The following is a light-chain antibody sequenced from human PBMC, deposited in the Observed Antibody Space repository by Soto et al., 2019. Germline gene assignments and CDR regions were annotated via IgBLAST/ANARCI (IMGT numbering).Light chain of an antibody. CDR3: TSKTSSTYVV. J-gene: IGLJ2*01. V-gene: IGLV2-14*01. Sequence: QSALTQPASVSGSPGQSITISCTGTSSDVGGYNYVSWYRQHPGKAPKLMIYEVNNRPSGVSNRFSGSKSGNTASLTISGLQAEDEADYYCTSKTSSTYVVFGGGTQLTVL. CDR1: SSDVGGYNY. CDR2: EVN.